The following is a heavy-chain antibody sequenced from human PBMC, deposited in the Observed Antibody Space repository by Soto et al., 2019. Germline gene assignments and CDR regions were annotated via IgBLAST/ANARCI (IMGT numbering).Heavy chain of an antibody. CDR2: IYYSGST. V-gene: IGHV4-59*08. CDR1: GGSIIPCY. Sequence: SQPMSLACTVAGGSIIPCYWTCIRQPPGKGLEWIGYIYYSGSTNYNPSLKSRVTISVDTSKNQFSLKLSSVTAADTAVYYCARREYYDSSGYVLDYRGQGTLVTVSS. J-gene: IGHJ4*02. CDR3: ARREYYDSSGYVLDY. D-gene: IGHD3-22*01.